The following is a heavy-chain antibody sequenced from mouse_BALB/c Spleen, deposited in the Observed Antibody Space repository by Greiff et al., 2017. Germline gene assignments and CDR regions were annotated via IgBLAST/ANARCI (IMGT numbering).Heavy chain of an antibody. Sequence: EVQLEDSGGDLVKPGGSLKLSCAASGFTFSSYGMSWVRQTPEKRLEWVATISSGGSYTYYPDSVKGRFTISRDNAKNTLYLQMSSLKSEDTAMYYCARQRGYDGSYYFDYWGQGTTLTVSS. CDR1: GFTFSSYG. D-gene: IGHD2-2*01. V-gene: IGHV5-6*01. J-gene: IGHJ2*01. CDR3: ARQRGYDGSYYFDY. CDR2: ISSGGSYT.